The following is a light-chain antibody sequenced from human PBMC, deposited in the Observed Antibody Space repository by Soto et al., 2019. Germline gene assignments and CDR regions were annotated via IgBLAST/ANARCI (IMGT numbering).Light chain of an antibody. Sequence: FVLTQPPATLSLSPGKRPTLSCMASQNISSYLIWYQQKPGQTPRLLIYDTSTRATGVPARFSGSRSGPEFTLTINSLQSEDFAIYYCQPYNNWPLTFGGGTKVDIK. V-gene: IGKV3-15*01. CDR1: QNISSY. CDR2: DTS. CDR3: QPYNNWPLT. J-gene: IGKJ4*01.